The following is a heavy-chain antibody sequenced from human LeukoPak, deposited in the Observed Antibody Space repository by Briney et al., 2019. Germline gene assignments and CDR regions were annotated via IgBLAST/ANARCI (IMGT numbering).Heavy chain of an antibody. D-gene: IGHD3-22*01. J-gene: IGHJ3*02. Sequence: ASVKVSCKASGYTFTSYYMHWVRQAPGQGLEWMGIINPSGGSTSYAQKFQGRVTMTRDMSTSAVYMELSRLRSDDTAVYYCASQYYYDSSGYYSAFDIWGQGTMVTVSS. CDR1: GYTFTSYY. V-gene: IGHV1-46*01. CDR3: ASQYYYDSSGYYSAFDI. CDR2: INPSGGST.